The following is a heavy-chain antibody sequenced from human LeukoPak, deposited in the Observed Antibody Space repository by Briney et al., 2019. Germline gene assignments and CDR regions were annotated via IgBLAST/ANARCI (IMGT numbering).Heavy chain of an antibody. CDR2: ISGSGGST. CDR1: GLTFSSYA. V-gene: IGHV3-23*01. CDR3: AKGFLGYCSGGSCYYYYMDV. D-gene: IGHD2-15*01. J-gene: IGHJ6*03. Sequence: GGSLRLSCAFSGLTFSSYAMSWVRQAPGKGLEWVSAISGSGGSTYYADSVKGRFTISRDNSKNTLYLQMNSLRAEDTAVYYCAKGFLGYCSGGSCYYYYMDVWGKGTTVTVSS.